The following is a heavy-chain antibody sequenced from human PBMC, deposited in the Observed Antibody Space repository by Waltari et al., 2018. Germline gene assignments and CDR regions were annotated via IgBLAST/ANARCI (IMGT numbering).Heavy chain of an antibody. CDR2: IIPILGKT. CDR3: ARNTYYYDNSGHYVFDY. Sequence: QVQLVQSGAEVKKPGSSVKVSCKDSGGTLSTYAISWGRKAPGKGLEGMGGIIPILGKTNYAQKFQGRVTSTADESTSTAYMELSSLRSEDTAVYYCARNTYYYDNSGHYVFDYWGQGTLVTVSS. J-gene: IGHJ4*02. V-gene: IGHV1-69*01. D-gene: IGHD3-22*01. CDR1: GGTLSTYA.